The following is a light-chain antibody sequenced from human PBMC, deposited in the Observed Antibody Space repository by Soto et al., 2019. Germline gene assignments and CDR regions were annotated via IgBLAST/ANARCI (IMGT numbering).Light chain of an antibody. J-gene: IGKJ1*01. V-gene: IGKV3-20*01. CDR1: QSISSF. CDR3: QQYDHAPWT. CDR2: YAS. Sequence: EIVLTQSPDTLSLSPGERATLSCRASQSISSFLGWYQQKPGQPPRLLIYYASIRATDIPDRFSASGYGTDFTLTISRLQCTDSVMHYFQQYDHAPWTFGQGTNVEIK.